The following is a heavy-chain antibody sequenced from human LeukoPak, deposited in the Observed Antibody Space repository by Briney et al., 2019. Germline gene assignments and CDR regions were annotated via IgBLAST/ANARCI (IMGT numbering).Heavy chain of an antibody. V-gene: IGHV5-51*01. CDR3: ALQPGYCSSASCSHFDF. J-gene: IGHJ4*02. CDR2: IYPDDSNT. CDR1: GYKFTNYW. D-gene: IGHD2-2*01. Sequence: GESLKISCKGSGYKFTNYWIVWVRQVPGKGLEWMGIIYPDDSNTRYSPSFQGQVTISVDKSFSTAYLQWNSLKASDTAMYYCALQPGYCSSASCSHFDFWGQGTLVTVSS.